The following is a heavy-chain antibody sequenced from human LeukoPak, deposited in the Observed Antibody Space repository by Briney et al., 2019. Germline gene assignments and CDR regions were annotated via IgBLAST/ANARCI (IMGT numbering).Heavy chain of an antibody. D-gene: IGHD6-19*01. CDR2: ISANADTT. CDR3: GGWPGFDY. Sequence: QTGGSLRLSCAASGFTFSNNAMSWVRQAPGKGLEWVSSISANADTTFHADSVKGRFTISRDNSKNTLYLQMTSLRAEHTALYYCGGWPGFDYVGQGALVTASS. J-gene: IGHJ4*02. V-gene: IGHV3-23*01. CDR1: GFTFSNNA.